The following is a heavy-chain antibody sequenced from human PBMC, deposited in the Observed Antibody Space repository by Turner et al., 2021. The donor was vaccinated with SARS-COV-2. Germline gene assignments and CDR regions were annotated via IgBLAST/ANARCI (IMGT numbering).Heavy chain of an antibody. CDR3: ARDLAVFSMWEPQYYFDY. D-gene: IGHD1-26*01. CDR1: GYTFTGYY. Sequence: QVQLVQSGAEVKKPGASVKVSCTASGYTFTGYYMHWVRQAPGQGREWMGWINPNSGGTNYAQKFQGRVTMTRDTSISTAYMELSRLRSDDTAVYDWARDLAVFSMWEPQYYFDYWGQGTLVTVSS. CDR2: INPNSGGT. V-gene: IGHV1-2*02. J-gene: IGHJ4*02.